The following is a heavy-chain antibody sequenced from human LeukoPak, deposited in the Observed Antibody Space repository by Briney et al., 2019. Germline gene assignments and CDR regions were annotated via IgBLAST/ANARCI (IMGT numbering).Heavy chain of an antibody. D-gene: IGHD3-10*01. CDR1: GFTFSSYA. CDR3: AKDREVRGFYDAFDI. V-gene: IGHV3-23*01. J-gene: IGHJ3*02. CDR2: ISGSGGST. Sequence: GGSLSLSCAASGFTFSSYAMSWVRRAPGKGLEWVSAISGSGGSTYYADSVKGRFTISRDNSKNTLYLQMNSLRAEDTAVYYCAKDREVRGFYDAFDIWGQRTMVTVSS.